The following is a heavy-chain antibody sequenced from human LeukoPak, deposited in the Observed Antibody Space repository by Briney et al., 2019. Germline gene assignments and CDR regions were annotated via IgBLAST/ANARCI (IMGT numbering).Heavy chain of an antibody. D-gene: IGHD3-22*01. CDR1: GFTFSSYA. CDR3: ARNYYDSSGYYSMHGWFDP. Sequence: PGGSLRLSCAASGFTFSSYAMHWVRQAPGKGLEYVSAISSNGGSTYYANSVKGRFTISRDNAKNSLYLQMNSLRAEDTAVYYCARNYYDSSGYYSMHGWFDPWGQGTLVTVSS. J-gene: IGHJ5*02. CDR2: ISSNGGST. V-gene: IGHV3-64*01.